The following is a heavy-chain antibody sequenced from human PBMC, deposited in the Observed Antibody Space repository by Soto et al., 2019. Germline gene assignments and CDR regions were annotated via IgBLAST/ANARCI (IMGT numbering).Heavy chain of an antibody. V-gene: IGHV2-5*02. Sequence: QITLKESGPTLVKPTQTLTLTCTFSGFSLSTSGVGVGWIRQPPGKALEWLAVIYWDDSKHYTPSLKSRLTINKDTSKNQVVLTMTNTDPVDTATYYCAHKDSGDSSLDYWGQGTLVTVSS. CDR1: GFSLSTSGVG. CDR2: IYWDDSK. D-gene: IGHD3-10*01. J-gene: IGHJ4*02. CDR3: AHKDSGDSSLDY.